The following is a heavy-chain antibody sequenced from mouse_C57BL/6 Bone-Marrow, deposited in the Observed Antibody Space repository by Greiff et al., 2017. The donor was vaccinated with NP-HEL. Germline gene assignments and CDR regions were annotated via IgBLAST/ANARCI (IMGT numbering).Heavy chain of an antibody. J-gene: IGHJ1*03. CDR3: ARSGYYGSSPYWYFDV. CDR2: ISDGGSYT. D-gene: IGHD1-1*01. V-gene: IGHV5-4*01. CDR1: GFTFSSYA. Sequence: EVQVVESGGGLVKPGGSLKLSCAASGFTFSSYAMSWVRQTPEKRLEWVATISDGGSYTYYPDNVKGRFTISRDNAKNNLYLQMSHLKSEDTAMYYCARSGYYGSSPYWYFDVWGTGTTVTVSS.